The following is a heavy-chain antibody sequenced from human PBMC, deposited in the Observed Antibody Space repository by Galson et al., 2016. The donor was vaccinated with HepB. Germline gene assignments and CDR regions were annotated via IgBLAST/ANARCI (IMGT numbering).Heavy chain of an antibody. CDR1: GGSISSYY. J-gene: IGHJ4*02. Sequence: SETLSLTCTVSGGSISSYYWSWIRQPPGKGLEWIGYIYYTGSTNYNPSLKSRVTISVDTSKNQFSLKLSSVTAADTAVYYCARSPRYCSGTSCYLPYFDYWGQGTLVTVSS. CDR3: ARSPRYCSGTSCYLPYFDY. V-gene: IGHV4-59*01. D-gene: IGHD2-2*01. CDR2: IYYTGST.